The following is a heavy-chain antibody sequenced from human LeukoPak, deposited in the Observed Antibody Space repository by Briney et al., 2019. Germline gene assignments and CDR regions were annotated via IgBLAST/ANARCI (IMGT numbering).Heavy chain of an antibody. J-gene: IGHJ5*02. D-gene: IGHD1-7*01. CDR3: VRGVGVSRFNYLDP. CDR2: IWYDASNK. CDR1: GFTFSSFG. Sequence: GGSLTLSCAASGFTFSSFGMHWVRQAPGKGLEWVAVIWYDASNKYYADSVKGRFTISRDNSKNTLYLQMNSLRDDDTAVYYCVRGVGVSRFNYLDPWGQGTLVIVSS. V-gene: IGHV3-33*01.